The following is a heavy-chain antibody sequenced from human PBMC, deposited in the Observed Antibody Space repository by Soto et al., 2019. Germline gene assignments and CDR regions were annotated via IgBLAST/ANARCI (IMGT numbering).Heavy chain of an antibody. J-gene: IGHJ4*02. CDR2: IYSGST. D-gene: IGHD6-13*01. Sequence: SETLSLTCVVSGGSISSSSSYWGWIRQPPGKGLEWIGTIYSGSTYYNPSLKSRVTISVDTSKNQLSLKLSSVAAADTAIYFCAATRGIAVGGSFDYWGQGTLVTVSS. CDR3: AATRGIAVGGSFDY. V-gene: IGHV4-39*01. CDR1: GGSISSSSSY.